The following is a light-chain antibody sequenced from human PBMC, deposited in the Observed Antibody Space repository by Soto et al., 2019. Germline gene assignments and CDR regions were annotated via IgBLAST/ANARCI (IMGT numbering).Light chain of an antibody. V-gene: IGLV2-23*02. CDR3: CSYAGISTFGV. J-gene: IGLJ1*01. Sequence: QSALTQPASVSGSPGQSITISCTGTSSDVGSYNLVSWYQQHPGKAPKLMIYEVSKRPSGVSNRFSGSKSGNTASLTISGLPAEDEADYYCCSYAGISTFGVFGTGTKLTVL. CDR1: SSDVGSYNL. CDR2: EVS.